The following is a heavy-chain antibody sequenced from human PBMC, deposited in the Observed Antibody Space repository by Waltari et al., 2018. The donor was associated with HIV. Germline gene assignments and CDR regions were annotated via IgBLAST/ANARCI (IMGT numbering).Heavy chain of an antibody. J-gene: IGHJ6*02. CDR2: ISRESRSM. Sequence: DVQLVEAGGVLLQPGRSLRLPCAASGFPSEGYAMHWVRQVPGKGREWFSRISRESRSMSDGDSVRGRFAIPRYNAKNSLCLQMISLRAEDTAVYYCGRDANKAFYFCGRDVWRQGTTLTGSS. CDR1: GFPSEGYA. CDR3: GRDANKAFYFCGRDV. D-gene: IGHD2-8*01. V-gene: IGHV3-9*02.